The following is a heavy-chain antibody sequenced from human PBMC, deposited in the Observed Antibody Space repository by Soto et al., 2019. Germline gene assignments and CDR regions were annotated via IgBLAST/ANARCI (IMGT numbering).Heavy chain of an antibody. CDR1: GADINTYS. CDR3: AGDREAGYNFYYGMDV. V-gene: IGHV4-4*07. CDR2: IYTSASI. J-gene: IGHJ6*02. D-gene: IGHD6-19*01. Sequence: SETLSLTCSVSGADINTYSWTWIRQPAGKGLEWIGRIYTSASINYNPSLKGRVTLSVDTSTNQVSLRLASVTAADTAIYYCAGDREAGYNFYYGMDVWGQGTTVTVSS.